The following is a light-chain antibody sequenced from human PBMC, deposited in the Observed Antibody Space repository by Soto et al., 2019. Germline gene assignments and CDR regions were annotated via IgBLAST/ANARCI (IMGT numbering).Light chain of an antibody. CDR3: QQYYASPPRT. V-gene: IGKV4-1*01. CDR2: WAS. CDR1: QSVLYSSNNKNY. J-gene: IGKJ1*01. Sequence: DIVMTQSPDSLAVSLGERATINCKSSQSVLYSSNNKNYLAWYQQKPGQPPKLLISWASTREFGVPDRFSGNGSETDFTLTISSLQAEAVAVYYCQQYYASPPRTFGQGTKVEIK.